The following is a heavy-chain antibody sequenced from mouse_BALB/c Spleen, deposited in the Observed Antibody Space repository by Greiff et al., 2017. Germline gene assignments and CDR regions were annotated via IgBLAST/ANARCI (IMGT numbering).Heavy chain of an antibody. D-gene: IGHD5-5*01. CDR2: ISSGGSYT. J-gene: IGHJ3*01. Sequence: DVKLVESGGGLVKPGGSLKLSCAASGFTFSSYAMSWVRQTPEKRLEWVASISSGGSYTYYPDSVKGRFTISRDNAKNTLYLQMSSLKSEDTAMYYCARLKPSTYVFAYWGQGTLVTVSA. V-gene: IGHV5-6*03. CDR1: GFTFSSYA. CDR3: ARLKPSTYVFAY.